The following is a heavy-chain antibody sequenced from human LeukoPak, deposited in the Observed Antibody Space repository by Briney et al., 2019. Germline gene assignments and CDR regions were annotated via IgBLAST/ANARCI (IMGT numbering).Heavy chain of an antibody. D-gene: IGHD2-2*01. CDR2: INHSGST. CDR1: GGSISSGSYY. J-gene: IGHJ5*02. Sequence: PSQTLSLTCTVSGGSISSGSYYWSWIRQPPGKGLEWIGEINHSGSTNYNPSLKSRVTISVDTSKNQFSLKLSSVTAADTAVYYCARRVGTIVVVPAAKQGNWFDPWGQGTLVTVSS. V-gene: IGHV4-39*07. CDR3: ARRVGTIVVVPAAKQGNWFDP.